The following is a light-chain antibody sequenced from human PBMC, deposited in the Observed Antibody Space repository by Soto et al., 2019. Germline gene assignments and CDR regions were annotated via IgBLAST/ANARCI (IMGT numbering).Light chain of an antibody. CDR2: KAS. CDR3: QQYDSYSPRT. CDR1: QTITTS. V-gene: IGKV1-5*03. Sequence: DIQMTQSPSTLSASVGDRVTITCRASQTITTSLAWYQQKPGKAPKLLIYKASSLESGVPSRFSGSGSGTEFTLTISSLQPDDFATYYCQQYDSYSPRTFGPGTRVEI. J-gene: IGKJ1*01.